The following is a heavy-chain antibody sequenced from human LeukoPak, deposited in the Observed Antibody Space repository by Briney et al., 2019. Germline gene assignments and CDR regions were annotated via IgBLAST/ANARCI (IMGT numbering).Heavy chain of an antibody. CDR3: ARVQPLRQTPGRTWTERLRVVTAWTAYDY. V-gene: IGHV7-4-1*02. Sequence: GASVKVSCKASGYTFTSYYMHWVRQAPGQGLEWMGWINTNTGNPTYAQGFTGRFVFSLDTSVSTAYLQISSLKAEDTAVYYCARVQPLRQTPGRTWTERLRVVTAWTAYDYWGQGTLVTVSS. CDR2: INTNTGNP. CDR1: GYTFTSYY. J-gene: IGHJ4*02. D-gene: IGHD2-21*02.